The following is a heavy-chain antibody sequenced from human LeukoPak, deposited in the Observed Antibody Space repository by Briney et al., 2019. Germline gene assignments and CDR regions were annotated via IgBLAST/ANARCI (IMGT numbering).Heavy chain of an antibody. D-gene: IGHD6-19*01. CDR2: IHDSGRT. Sequence: SETLCLTCGVSGGSLGGYYWSWIRQAPGKGLEWIGEIHDSGRTNYNPSLKSRVTISVDTSKNQFSLHLNSVTAADTAVYYCARVKAVPAPRGFDSWGQGTLVTVSS. J-gene: IGHJ4*02. CDR1: GGSLGGYY. V-gene: IGHV4-34*01. CDR3: ARVKAVPAPRGFDS.